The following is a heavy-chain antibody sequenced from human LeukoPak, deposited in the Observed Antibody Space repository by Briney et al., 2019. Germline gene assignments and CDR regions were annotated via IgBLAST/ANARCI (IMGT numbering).Heavy chain of an antibody. CDR2: IYYSGST. J-gene: IGHJ4*02. Sequence: SETLSLTCTVSGGSISSCYWSWIRQPPGKGLEWIGYIYYSGSTNYNPSLKSRVTISVDTSKNQFSLKLSSVTAADTAVYYCASITLYVGGGFDYWGQGTLVTVSS. D-gene: IGHD2-8*01. CDR3: ASITLYVGGGFDY. CDR1: GGSISSCY. V-gene: IGHV4-59*01.